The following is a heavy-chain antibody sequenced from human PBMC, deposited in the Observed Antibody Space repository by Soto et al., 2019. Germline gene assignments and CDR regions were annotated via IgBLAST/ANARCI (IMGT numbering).Heavy chain of an antibody. Sequence: QITLNESGPTVVKPTETLTLTCTFSGFSLTTSGVGVGWVRQSPGKAPQWHAFIYWDDDKRYRTSLKSRLTITKDSCKNQVVLTMGNVDPADTATYYCAHRVLRAVFGLVTTTAIYFDFWGQGTPVVVSS. J-gene: IGHJ4*02. D-gene: IGHD3-3*01. CDR1: GFSLTTSGVG. CDR2: IYWDDDK. CDR3: AHRVLRAVFGLVTTTAIYFDF. V-gene: IGHV2-5*02.